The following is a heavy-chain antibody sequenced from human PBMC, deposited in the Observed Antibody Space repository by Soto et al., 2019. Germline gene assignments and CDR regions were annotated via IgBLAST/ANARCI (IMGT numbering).Heavy chain of an antibody. V-gene: IGHV4-4*02. CDR3: AREFNYCSGGSCPGGFDL. J-gene: IGHJ2*01. Sequence: QFQLQGRGPGWVRPWGPLSPTSAVLGGSIGIINWWSGVRRPPGKGLEWIGEIYHSGSTTYNPSLKSRVTISVDKSKNQFSLKLSSVTAADTAVYYCAREFNYCSGGSCPGGFDLWGRGTLVTVSS. D-gene: IGHD2-15*01. CDR2: IYHSGST. CDR1: GGSIGIINW.